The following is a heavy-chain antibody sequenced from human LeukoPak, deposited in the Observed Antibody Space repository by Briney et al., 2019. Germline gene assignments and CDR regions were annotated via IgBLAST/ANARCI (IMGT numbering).Heavy chain of an antibody. CDR3: ARALRTDILTTDY. CDR2: INTNSGGA. D-gene: IGHD3-9*01. J-gene: IGHJ4*02. V-gene: IGHV1-2*02. CDR1: RYTSTGHF. Sequence: ASLKVSCKPSRYTSTGHFVHCVRQAPGQGLEWMGWINTNSGGAKYAQNFQGRVSMTTDTSISTAYMELSRLRSGDTAVYDCARALRTDILTTDYWGQGTLVTVSS.